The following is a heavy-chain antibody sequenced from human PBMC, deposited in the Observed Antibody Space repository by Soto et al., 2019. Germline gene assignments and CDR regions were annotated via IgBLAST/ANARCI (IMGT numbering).Heavy chain of an antibody. D-gene: IGHD3-9*01. V-gene: IGHV4-31*03. J-gene: IGHJ4*02. CDR2: IYYSGST. Sequence: SETLSLTCTVSGGSISSGGYYWSWIRQHQGKGLERIGYIYYSGSTYYNPSPKSRVTISVDTSKNQFSLTLCPVTAADTAVYYCARRKISTRFDILSGYYSNYLADWGKGTLFTV. CDR1: GGSISSGGYY. CDR3: ARRKISTRFDILSGYYSNYLAD.